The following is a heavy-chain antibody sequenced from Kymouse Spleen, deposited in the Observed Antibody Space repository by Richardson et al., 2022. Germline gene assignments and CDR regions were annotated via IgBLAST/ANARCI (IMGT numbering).Heavy chain of an antibody. D-gene: IGHD1-7*01. CDR3: ARQSITGTTFDP. V-gene: IGHV4-39*01. CDR2: IYYSGST. CDR1: GGSISSSSYY. Sequence: QLQLQESGPGLVKPSETLSLTCTVSGGSISSSSYYWGWIRQPPGKGLEWIGSIYYSGSTYYNPSLKSRVTISVDTSKNQFSLKLSSVTAADTAVYYCARQSITGTTFDPWGQGTLVTVSS. J-gene: IGHJ5*02.